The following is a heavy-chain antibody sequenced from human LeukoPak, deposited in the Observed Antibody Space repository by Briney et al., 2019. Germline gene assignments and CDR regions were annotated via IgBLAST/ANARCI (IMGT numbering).Heavy chain of an antibody. CDR2: IIPILGIA. CDR3: ARVAVVTAIRDLVFGWFDP. D-gene: IGHD2-21*02. V-gene: IGHV1-69*04. Sequence: ASVKVSCKASGGTFSSYAISWVRQAPGQGLEWMGRIIPILGIANYAQKFQGRVTITADKSTSTAYMELSSLRSEDTAVYYCARVAVVTAIRDLVFGWFDPWGQGTLVTVSS. CDR1: GGTFSSYA. J-gene: IGHJ5*02.